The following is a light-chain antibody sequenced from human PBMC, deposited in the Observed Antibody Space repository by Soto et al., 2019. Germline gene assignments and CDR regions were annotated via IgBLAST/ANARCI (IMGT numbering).Light chain of an antibody. CDR1: SSHVGGYNY. J-gene: IGLJ3*02. V-gene: IGLV2-14*01. Sequence: QSVLTQPASVSGSPGQSITISCTGTSSHVGGYNYVSWYQQHPGKAPKLLIYEVSNRPSGVSNRFSGSKSGNTASLTISGLQAEDEADYYCTSYTSSSTWVFGGGTKVTVL. CDR3: TSYTSSSTWV. CDR2: EVS.